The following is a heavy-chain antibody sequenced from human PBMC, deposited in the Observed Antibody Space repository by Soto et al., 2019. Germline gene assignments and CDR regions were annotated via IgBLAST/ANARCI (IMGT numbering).Heavy chain of an antibody. CDR2: SFHSGTT. CDR1: GVAISSGGYS. J-gene: IGHJ5*02. V-gene: IGHV4-30-2*06. D-gene: IGHD3-10*01. CDR3: GRAGGSGRLDDWFDP. Sequence: PSETLSLTCEVSGVAISSGGYSWSWIRQSPGKGLEWMGYSFHSGTTDYNPSLKSRLTISVERSKNQLSLRLRSVTGADTALYYWGRAGGSGRLDDWFDPWGQGNLVTVS.